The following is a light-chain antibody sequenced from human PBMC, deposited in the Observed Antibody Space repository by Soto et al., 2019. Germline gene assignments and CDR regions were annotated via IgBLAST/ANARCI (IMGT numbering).Light chain of an antibody. CDR1: NSNIGSNT. J-gene: IGLJ3*02. CDR3: AAWDDSLNGHWV. Sequence: QSALTQPPSASGTPGQRVTISCSGSNSNIGSNTVTWYQQLPGTAPKVLIYSNNQRPSGVPDRFSGSKSGTSASLAISGLQSADEADYYCAAWDDSLNGHWVFGGGTKLTVL. V-gene: IGLV1-44*01. CDR2: SNN.